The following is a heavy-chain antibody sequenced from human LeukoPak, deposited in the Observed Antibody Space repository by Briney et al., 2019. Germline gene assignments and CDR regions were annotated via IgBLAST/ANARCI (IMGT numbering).Heavy chain of an antibody. CDR3: ARPFRRGYGDYGNTFDY. D-gene: IGHD4-17*01. Sequence: GESLKISCKGSGYSFTSYWIGWVRQMPGKGLEWMGIIYPGDSDTRYSPSFQGQVTISADKSISTAYLQWSSLKASDTAMYYCARPFRRGYGDYGNTFDYWGQGNLVTVSS. V-gene: IGHV5-51*01. CDR1: GYSFTSYW. CDR2: IYPGDSDT. J-gene: IGHJ4*02.